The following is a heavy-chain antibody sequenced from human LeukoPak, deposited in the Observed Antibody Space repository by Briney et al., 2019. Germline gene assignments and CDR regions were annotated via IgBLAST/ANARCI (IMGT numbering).Heavy chain of an antibody. CDR3: ARERAYCSSINCYKGFNYFDP. CDR1: GGSISSNKDY. D-gene: IGHD2-2*02. Sequence: DPSETLSLTCSVSGGSISSNKDYWGWMRQPPGKGLEWIGTFYCESTYYNPSLKSRVAISVDTSKNQFSLKLNSVTVADTAVFYCARERAYCSSINCYKGFNYFDPWGQGTLVIVSS. J-gene: IGHJ5*02. V-gene: IGHV4-39*07. CDR2: FYCEST.